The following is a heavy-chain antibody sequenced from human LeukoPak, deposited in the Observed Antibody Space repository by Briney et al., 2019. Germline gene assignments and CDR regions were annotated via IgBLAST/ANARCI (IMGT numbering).Heavy chain of an antibody. J-gene: IGHJ4*02. Sequence: GGSLRLSCAASGFTVSTYYMSWVRQAPGKGLEWVSVIYSGESTYYADSVKGRFTISRDTSKNTLYLQMNSLRAEDTAVYFCARVSSGLLFDYWGQGSLVTVSS. CDR1: GFTVSTYY. V-gene: IGHV3-53*01. CDR2: IYSGEST. CDR3: ARVSSGLLFDY. D-gene: IGHD6-25*01.